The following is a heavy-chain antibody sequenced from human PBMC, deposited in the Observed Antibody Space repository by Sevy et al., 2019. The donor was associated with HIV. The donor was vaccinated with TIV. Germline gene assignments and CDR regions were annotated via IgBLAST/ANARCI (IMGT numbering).Heavy chain of an antibody. J-gene: IGHJ3*02. CDR2: INPNTSDT. CDR3: ARDFLAVTSIPSDAFDI. D-gene: IGHD2-21*02. CDR1: GYSFTGYY. Sequence: ASVKVSGKASGYSFTGYYMNWVRQAPGQGLEWMGWINPNTSDTTYSEKFEGRVTMTRDSSLSTAYLELRGLRSDDTAVYYCARDFLAVTSIPSDAFDIWGPGTLVTVSS. V-gene: IGHV1-2*02.